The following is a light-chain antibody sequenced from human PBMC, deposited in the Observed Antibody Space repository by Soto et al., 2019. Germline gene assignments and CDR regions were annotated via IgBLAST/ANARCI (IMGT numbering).Light chain of an antibody. CDR2: DVN. V-gene: IGLV2-11*01. J-gene: IGLJ2*01. Sequence: QSALTQPRSVSGSPGQSVTISCTGTSSDVGGYNYVSWYQQHPGKAPKLMIYDVNKRPSGVPDRFSASKSGNTASLTISGLQADDEADYYCCSYAGTYVVFGGGTQLTVL. CDR1: SSDVGGYNY. CDR3: CSYAGTYVV.